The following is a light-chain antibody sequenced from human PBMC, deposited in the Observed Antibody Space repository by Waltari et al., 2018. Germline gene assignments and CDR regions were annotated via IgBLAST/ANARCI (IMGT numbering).Light chain of an antibody. CDR3: SSYAGDNRLI. Sequence: QSALTQPDSVCGSPGHSITISCTGTSNDVGYFDLVPWYHQHPGKAPKLLIYQVTKRPSEISYRFAGAKSGSTASLTISGLQSEDEADYYCSSYAGDNRLIFGGGTKVTVL. J-gene: IGLJ2*01. CDR2: QVT. CDR1: SNDVGYFDL. V-gene: IGLV2-23*02.